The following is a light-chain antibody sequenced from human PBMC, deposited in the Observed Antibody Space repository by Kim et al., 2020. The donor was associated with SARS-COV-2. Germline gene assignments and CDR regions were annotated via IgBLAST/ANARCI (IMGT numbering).Light chain of an antibody. CDR3: QQYDEWPPAT. CDR2: GAS. V-gene: IGKV3-15*01. J-gene: IGKJ4*01. CDR1: QSVINN. Sequence: EVVMTQSPGTLSIFLGETATLSCRASQSVINNLAWYQQKPGQAPRLLIYGASTRATGVPARFSGSGSGTEFTLTISSLQSEDFAVYYCQQYDEWPPATFGGGTKLEI.